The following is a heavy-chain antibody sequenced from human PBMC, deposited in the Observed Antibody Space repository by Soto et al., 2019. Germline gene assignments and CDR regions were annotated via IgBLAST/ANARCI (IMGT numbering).Heavy chain of an antibody. CDR1: GGSVSSGSYY. Sequence: PSETLSLTCTVSGGSVSSGSYYWSWIRQPPGKGLEWIGYIYYSGSTNYNPSLKSRVTISVDTSKNQFSLKLSSVTAADTAVYYCARVSRYCSSTSCYYWFDPWGQGTLVTVSS. D-gene: IGHD2-2*01. V-gene: IGHV4-61*01. CDR3: ARVSRYCSSTSCYYWFDP. J-gene: IGHJ5*02. CDR2: IYYSGST.